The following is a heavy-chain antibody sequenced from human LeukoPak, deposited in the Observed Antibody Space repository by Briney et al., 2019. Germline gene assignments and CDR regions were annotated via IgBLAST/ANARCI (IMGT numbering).Heavy chain of an antibody. CDR3: AGGSGFLITS. Sequence: PGGSLRLSCAASQFTLNTYWMNWVRRAPGKGLEWVANINQDGSEKYYVDSVKGRFTISRDNPKNSLYLQLYSLRPEDTAVYYCAGGSGFLITSWGQGTLVAVSS. J-gene: IGHJ5*02. V-gene: IGHV3-7*04. CDR2: INQDGSEK. CDR1: QFTLNTYW. D-gene: IGHD5-24*01.